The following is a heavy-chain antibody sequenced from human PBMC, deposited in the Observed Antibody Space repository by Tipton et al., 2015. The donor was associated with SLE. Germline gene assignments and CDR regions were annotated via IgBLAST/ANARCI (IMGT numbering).Heavy chain of an antibody. CDR3: ARGDYYDSSGYYTLDY. CDR1: GGSFSGYY. CDR2: INHSGST. V-gene: IGHV4-34*01. Sequence: TLSLTCAVYGGSFSGYYWSWIRQPPREGLEWIGEINHSGSTNYNPSLKSRVTISVDTSKNQFSLKLSSVTAADTAVYYCARGDYYDSSGYYTLDYWGQGTLVTVSS. D-gene: IGHD3-22*01. J-gene: IGHJ4*02.